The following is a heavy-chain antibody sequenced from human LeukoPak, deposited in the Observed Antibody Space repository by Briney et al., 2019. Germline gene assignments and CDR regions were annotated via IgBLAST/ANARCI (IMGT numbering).Heavy chain of an antibody. CDR3: ASSVGADTSGLFFDY. CDR1: GYIITNYW. J-gene: IGHJ4*02. D-gene: IGHD3-22*01. CDR2: IYSGDSDT. V-gene: IGHV5-51*01. Sequence: GASLQISSNGSGYIITNYWNGWGRPLPRKGVEWRGGIYSGDSDTRYRPSFQEQVTMSVDKSLSNSYLKRSSLKASDTAVYYRASSVGADTSGLFFDYWGQGTLVTVSS.